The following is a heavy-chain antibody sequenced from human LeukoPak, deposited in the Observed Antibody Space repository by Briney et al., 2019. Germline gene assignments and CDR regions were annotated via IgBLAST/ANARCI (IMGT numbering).Heavy chain of an antibody. Sequence: GGSLRLSCAASGFMVSRNYMSWVRQAPGKGLEWVSVMYTGGSTNYADSVKGRFTISRDNSKNTLNLQMNSLRAEDTALYYCARRISGASYAFDIWGQGTMVTVSS. J-gene: IGHJ3*02. CDR3: ARRISGASYAFDI. CDR2: MYTGGST. V-gene: IGHV3-53*01. CDR1: GFMVSRNY.